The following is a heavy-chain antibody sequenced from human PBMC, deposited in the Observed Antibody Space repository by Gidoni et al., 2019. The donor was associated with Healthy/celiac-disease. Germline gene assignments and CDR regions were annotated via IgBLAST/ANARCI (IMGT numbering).Heavy chain of an antibody. CDR3: ARQHIVVVTDDAFDI. J-gene: IGHJ3*02. CDR2: IRSSSSYI. V-gene: IGHV3-21*01. CDR1: GFTFSSYR. D-gene: IGHD2-21*02. Sequence: EVLLVYSGGGLVKPGGSLTLSCSASGFTFSSYRMNWVRQAPGQGLEWASSIRSSSSYIYYADSVKGRFTISRDNAKNSLYLQMNRLRAEDTAVYYCARQHIVVVTDDAFDIWGQGTMVTVS.